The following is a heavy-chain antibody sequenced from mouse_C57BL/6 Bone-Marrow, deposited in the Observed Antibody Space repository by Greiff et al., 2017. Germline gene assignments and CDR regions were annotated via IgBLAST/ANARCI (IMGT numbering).Heavy chain of an antibody. V-gene: IGHV5-6*01. J-gene: IGHJ4*01. CDR2: ISSGGSYT. CDR3: ARHNLYYAMDY. CDR1: GFTFSSYG. Sequence: EVQVVESGGDLVKPGGSLKLSCAASGFTFSSYGMSWVRQTPDKRLEWVATISSGGSYTYYPDSVKGRITMSRENAKNTLYLQMSSLKSEDTAMYYCARHNLYYAMDYWDQGTSVTVSA.